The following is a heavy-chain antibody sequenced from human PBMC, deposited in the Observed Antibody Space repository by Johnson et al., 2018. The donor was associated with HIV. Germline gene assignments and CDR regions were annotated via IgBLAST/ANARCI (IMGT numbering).Heavy chain of an antibody. CDR2: IKQDGSET. CDR1: GFISSNFW. J-gene: IGHJ3*02. Sequence: EKLVEAGGGLVQPGGSLRLSCVASGFISSNFWLTWVRQAPGKGPEWVANIKQDGSETYYVASVKGRFTISRDNAKNSLYLQMNSLRGEDAAMYYCARYPIRDDAFDIWGQGTRVTVSS. V-gene: IGHV3-7*01. CDR3: ARYPIRDDAFDI.